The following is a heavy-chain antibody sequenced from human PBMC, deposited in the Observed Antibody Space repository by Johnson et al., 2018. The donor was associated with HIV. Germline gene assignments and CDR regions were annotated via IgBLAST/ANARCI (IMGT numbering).Heavy chain of an antibody. D-gene: IGHD3-10*02. V-gene: IGHV3-66*02. CDR3: ARDGRDLVARGSFDI. J-gene: IGHJ3*02. CDR2: IFSVGGA. CDR1: GITVSSNY. Sequence: VQLVESGGGLVQPGGSLRLSCAASGITVSSNYMSWVRQAPGKGLEWVSVIFSVGGAYYADAVKGRFIISRDNSKNMLYLHMNSLRAEDTAGYYCARDGRDLVARGSFDIWGQGTVVTVSS.